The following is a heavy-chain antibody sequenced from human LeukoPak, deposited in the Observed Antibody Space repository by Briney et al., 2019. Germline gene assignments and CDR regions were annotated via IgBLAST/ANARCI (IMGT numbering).Heavy chain of an antibody. CDR2: IGTAGNT. D-gene: IGHD2-8*01. CDR3: VGVLGSYCTRFDY. V-gene: IGHV3-13*01. J-gene: IGHJ4*02. CDR1: GFTFSTND. Sequence: GGSLRLSCAASGFTFSTNDMHWVRQATGKGLEWVSAIGTAGNTYYSGSVKGRFTISRENAKNSLYLQMNSLRGEDTAVYYCVGVLGSYCTRFDYWGQGTLVTVSS.